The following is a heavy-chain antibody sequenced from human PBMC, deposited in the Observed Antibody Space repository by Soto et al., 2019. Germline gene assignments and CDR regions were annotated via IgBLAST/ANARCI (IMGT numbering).Heavy chain of an antibody. V-gene: IGHV4-39*07. Sequence: ETLSLTCTVSGGSISSSSYYWGWIRQPPGKGLEWIGSIYYSGSTYYNPSLKSRVTISVDTSKNQFSLKLSSVTAADTAVYYCASRPKGHSSWAHGYYFDYWGQGTLVTVSS. CDR2: IYYSGST. CDR3: ASRPKGHSSWAHGYYFDY. J-gene: IGHJ4*02. D-gene: IGHD6-13*01. CDR1: GGSISSSSYY.